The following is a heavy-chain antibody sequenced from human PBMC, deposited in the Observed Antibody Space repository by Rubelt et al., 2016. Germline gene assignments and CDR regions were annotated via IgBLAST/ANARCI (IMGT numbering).Heavy chain of an antibody. V-gene: IGHV3-23*01. J-gene: IGHJ4*02. CDR3: AKGRGMLSPDY. D-gene: IGHD3-10*01. CDR2: VSADGGGT. CDR1: GFSFGSYA. Sequence: EVQLLEFGGGLVQPGGSLRLSCATSGFSFGSYAMTWVRQAPGKGLEWVSAVSADGGGTYYADSVKGRFAISRDKSKNTLSLQMNSLRAEDTAVYYCAKGRGMLSPDYWGQGTLVTVSS.